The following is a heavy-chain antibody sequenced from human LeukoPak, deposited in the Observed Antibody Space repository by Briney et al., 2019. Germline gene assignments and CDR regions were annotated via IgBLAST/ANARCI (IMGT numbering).Heavy chain of an antibody. J-gene: IGHJ5*02. Sequence: SETLSLTCTVSGGSISSSSYYWGWIRQPPGKGLEWIGYIYHSGSTYYNPSLKSRVTISVDRSKNQFSLKLSSVTAADTAVYYCARGQDWFDPWGQGTLVTVSS. CDR1: GGSISSSSYY. CDR3: ARGQDWFDP. V-gene: IGHV4-39*07. CDR2: IYHSGST.